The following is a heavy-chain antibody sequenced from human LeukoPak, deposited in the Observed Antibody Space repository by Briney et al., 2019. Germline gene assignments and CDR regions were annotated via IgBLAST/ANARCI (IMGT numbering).Heavy chain of an antibody. CDR2: ISDSGDST. CDR1: GFSGFTFSNYA. CDR3: AKGQVYGVE. D-gene: IGHD4-17*01. Sequence: GGSLRLSCVDSGFSGFTFSNYAMRWVRQAPGKGLEWVSVISDSGDSTDYADSVKGRFTISRDNSRNTSYLQMNSLGDEDTAVYYCAKGQVYGVEWGQGTLVTVSS. V-gene: IGHV3-23*01. J-gene: IGHJ4*02.